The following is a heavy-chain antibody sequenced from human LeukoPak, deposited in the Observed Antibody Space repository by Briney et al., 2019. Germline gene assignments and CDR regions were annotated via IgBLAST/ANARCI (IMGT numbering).Heavy chain of an antibody. CDR1: GFTFRSYA. D-gene: IGHD3-22*01. CDR2: ISGSGGST. V-gene: IGHV3-23*01. J-gene: IGHJ4*02. CDR3: ARGPNYYDSSGYPSTFDY. Sequence: SGGSLRLSCVASGFTFRSYAMHWVRQAPGKGLEWVSAISGSGGSTYYADSVKGRFTISRDNSKNTLYLQMNSLGADDTAVYYCARGPNYYDSSGYPSTFDYWGQGTLVTVSS.